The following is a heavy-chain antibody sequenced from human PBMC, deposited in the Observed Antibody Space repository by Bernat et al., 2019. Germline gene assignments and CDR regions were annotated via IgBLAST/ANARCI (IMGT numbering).Heavy chain of an antibody. D-gene: IGHD6-19*01. CDR3: AKRQWLVGDSDY. V-gene: IGHV3-23*01. CDR1: GFTFSSYA. Sequence: EVQLLESGGGLVQPGGSLRLSCAASGFTFSSYAMSWVRQAPGKGLEWVSAISGSGGSTYYADSVKGRFTIARDNAKNTMDLKMNSLRAEDTAVYHCAKRQWLVGDSDYWGQGTLVTVSS. CDR2: ISGSGGST. J-gene: IGHJ4*02.